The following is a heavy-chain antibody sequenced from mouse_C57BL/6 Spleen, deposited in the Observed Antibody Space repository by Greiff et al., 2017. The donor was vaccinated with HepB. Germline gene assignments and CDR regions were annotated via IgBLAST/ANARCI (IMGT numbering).Heavy chain of an antibody. CDR2: ISNGSSTI. D-gene: IGHD2-10*02. CDR3: ARAYEGDY. V-gene: IGHV5-17*01. Sequence: EVQVVESGGGLVKPGGSLKLSCAASGFNFSDCGMHWVRQAQEKGLEWVAYISNGSSTIYYADTVKGRFTIARDNAKNTLFLQMTSLGAEDTAMFYCARAYEGDYWGQGTSVTVSS. J-gene: IGHJ4*01. CDR1: GFNFSDCG.